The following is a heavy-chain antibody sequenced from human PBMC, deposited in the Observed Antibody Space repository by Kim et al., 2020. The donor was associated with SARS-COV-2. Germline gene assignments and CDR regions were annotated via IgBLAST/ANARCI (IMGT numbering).Heavy chain of an antibody. CDR3: ASAGQVDNSCEY. V-gene: IGHV3-11*01. J-gene: IGHJ4*02. CDR1: GFTFSNAY. Sequence: GGSLRLSCAASGFTFSNAYMNWVRQAPGQGLEWVSFIKPNGDTTFYSYSVKGPFTISMASAKNSLYLQLNILRLKDTAIYDCASAGQVDNSCEYWGQGTL. D-gene: IGHD1-1*01. CDR2: IKPNGDTT.